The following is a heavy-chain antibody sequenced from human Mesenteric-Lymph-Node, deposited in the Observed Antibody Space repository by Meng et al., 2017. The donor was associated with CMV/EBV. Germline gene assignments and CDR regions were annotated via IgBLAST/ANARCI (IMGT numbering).Heavy chain of an antibody. CDR1: GASISSGGYY. D-gene: IGHD1-26*01. J-gene: IGHJ4*02. V-gene: IGHV4-31*03. CDR3: ARYNNPAASGTYSNYFDS. CDR2: IYYNGNT. Sequence: SETLSLTCTVSGASISSGGYYWNWIRQHPGKGLEWIGYIYYNGNTYHIPSLTSRVTISVDTSKNQLSLRLSSVTAADTAVYYCARYNNPAASGTYSNYFDSWGQGTLVTVSS.